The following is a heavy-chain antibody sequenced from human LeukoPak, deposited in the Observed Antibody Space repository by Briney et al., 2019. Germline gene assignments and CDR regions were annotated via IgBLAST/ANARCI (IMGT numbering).Heavy chain of an antibody. CDR3: ARCYTYGTTWFGGLDV. CDR2: TGVSGS. Sequence: GGSLRLSCAASGFTFSSSAMTWVRQVLGKGLEWVSTTGVSGSYYADSVKGRFTISRDNSKNTLYLQMNSLRAEDTAVYYCARCYTYGTTWFGGLDVWGQGTTVTVS. D-gene: IGHD3-10*01. V-gene: IGHV3-23*01. CDR1: GFTFSSSA. J-gene: IGHJ6*02.